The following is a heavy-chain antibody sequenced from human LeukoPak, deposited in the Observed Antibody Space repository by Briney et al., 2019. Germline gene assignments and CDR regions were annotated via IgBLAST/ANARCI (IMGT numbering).Heavy chain of an antibody. D-gene: IGHD6-19*01. CDR3: ARGDLGYSSGWYYFDY. V-gene: IGHV4-34*01. CDR1: GGSFSGYY. CDR2: INHSGST. Sequence: SETLSLTCAVYGGSFSGYYWSWIRQPPGKGLEWIGEINHSGSTNYNPSLKRRVTISVEPSKNQYTMKLSSVTAADTAVYYCARGDLGYSSGWYYFDYWGQRTLVTVSS. J-gene: IGHJ4*02.